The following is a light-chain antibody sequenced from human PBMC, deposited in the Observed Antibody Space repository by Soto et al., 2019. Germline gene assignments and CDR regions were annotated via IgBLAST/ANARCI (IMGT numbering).Light chain of an antibody. CDR2: DVN. CDR3: RLKSSTGRPM. Sequence: QSALTHLPSASRAPGQSVSISCTATTTDVYNCYSVSLDQQAPGTAPRLVIYDVNKPPSGAPDCFSGASSRKTAPLTIVGIQAQDETDYFCRLKSSTGRPMFG. J-gene: IGLJ7*01. CDR1: TTDVYNCYS. V-gene: IGLV2-18*01.